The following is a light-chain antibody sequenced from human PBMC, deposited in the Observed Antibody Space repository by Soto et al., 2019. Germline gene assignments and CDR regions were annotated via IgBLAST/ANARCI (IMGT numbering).Light chain of an antibody. V-gene: IGKV1-5*01. CDR3: QQYNSYST. Sequence: DIQLTQSPSFLSASVGDTVTITCRASQAISSWLAWYQQKPGKAPKLLIYDASSLESGVPSRFSGSGSGTEFTLTISSLQPDDFATYYCQQYNSYSTFGQGTKVDIK. CDR1: QAISSW. CDR2: DAS. J-gene: IGKJ1*01.